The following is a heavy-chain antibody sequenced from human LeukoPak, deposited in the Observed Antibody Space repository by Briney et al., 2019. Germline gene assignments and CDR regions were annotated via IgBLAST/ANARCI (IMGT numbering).Heavy chain of an antibody. J-gene: IGHJ5*02. V-gene: IGHV4-39*01. Sequence: SETLSLTCTVSGGSISSSSHYWGWIRQPPGKGLEWIGSIYYSGTTAYNPSLKSRVTISVDTSKNQFSLKLSSVTAADTAVYYCDRWQSGSMFHPPWGQGTLVIVSS. CDR3: DRWQSGSMFHPP. CDR2: IYYSGTT. CDR1: GGSISSSSHY. D-gene: IGHD3-10*02.